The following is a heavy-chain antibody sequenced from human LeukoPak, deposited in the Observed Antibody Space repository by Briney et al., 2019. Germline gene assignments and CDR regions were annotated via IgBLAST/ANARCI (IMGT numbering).Heavy chain of an antibody. CDR2: ISYDGSNK. Sequence: GGSLRLSCAASGFTFSSYAMHWVRQAPGKGLEWVAVISYDGSNKYYADSVKGRFTISRDNSKNTLYLQMNSLRAEDTAVYYCAKGDTMIVVAYFDYWGQGTLVTVSS. J-gene: IGHJ4*02. CDR1: GFTFSSYA. D-gene: IGHD3-22*01. CDR3: AKGDTMIVVAYFDY. V-gene: IGHV3-30-3*01.